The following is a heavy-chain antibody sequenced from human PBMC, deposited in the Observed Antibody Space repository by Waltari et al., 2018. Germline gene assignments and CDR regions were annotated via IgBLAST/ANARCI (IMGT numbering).Heavy chain of an antibody. J-gene: IGHJ6*02. D-gene: IGHD1-1*01. V-gene: IGHV3-74*03. CDR2: ISTDASDT. Sequence: EEQLVESGGGFVQPGDSLRLSCAASGFTFSSFWLTWVRQAPGRGPLWVGRISTDASDTTYADSVKGRFTISRDNARNTLYLQMNRLRAEDTAVYFCARVSRRTYRSPVPGRHYYYGMDVWGQGTTVTVSS. CDR1: GFTFSSFW. CDR3: ARVSRRTYRSPVPGRHYYYGMDV.